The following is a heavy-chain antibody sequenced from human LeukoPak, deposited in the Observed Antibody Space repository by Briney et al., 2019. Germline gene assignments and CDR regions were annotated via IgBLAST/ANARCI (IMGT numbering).Heavy chain of an antibody. J-gene: IGHJ5*02. CDR2: IYHSGST. CDR1: GGSISSGGYS. CDR3: ARGMGEVSNNWFDP. Sequence: PSQTLSLTCAVSGGSISSGGYSWSWFRQPPGKGLEWIGYIYHSGSTYYNPSITSRVTISVDRSKNPFYLKMSSVTAADTAVYYCARGMGEVSNNWFDPWGQGTLVTVSS. D-gene: IGHD3-3*02. V-gene: IGHV4-30-2*01.